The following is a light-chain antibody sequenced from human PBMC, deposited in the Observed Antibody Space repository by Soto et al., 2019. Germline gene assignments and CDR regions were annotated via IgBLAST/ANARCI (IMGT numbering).Light chain of an antibody. V-gene: IGKV1-5*01. CDR3: QQYHSYWT. CDR2: DVS. CDR1: QSISRW. J-gene: IGKJ1*01. Sequence: DVQMTQSPSTLSAFVGDRVTITCRASQSISRWLAWYHQKPVKAPNLLIYDVSSLKSGVPSRFSGSGSGTEFTLTISSLQPGDSATYYCQQYHSYWTFGQGTKVDIK.